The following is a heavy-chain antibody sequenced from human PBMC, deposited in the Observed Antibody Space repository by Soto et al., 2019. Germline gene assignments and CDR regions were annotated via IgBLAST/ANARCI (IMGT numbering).Heavy chain of an antibody. CDR3: ARERITIFGVVTQTYYYYGMDD. CDR2: ISYDGSNK. CDR1: GFTFSSYA. Sequence: QVQLVESGGGVVQPGRSLRLSCAASGFTFSSYAMHWVRQAPGKGLEWVAVISYDGSNKYYADSVKGRFTISRDNSKNTLYLQMNSLRAEDTAVYYCARERITIFGVVTQTYYYYGMDDWGQGTTVTVSS. V-gene: IGHV3-30-3*01. D-gene: IGHD3-3*01. J-gene: IGHJ6*02.